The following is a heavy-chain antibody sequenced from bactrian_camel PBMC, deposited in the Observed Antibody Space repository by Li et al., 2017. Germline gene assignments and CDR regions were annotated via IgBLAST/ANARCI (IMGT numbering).Heavy chain of an antibody. V-gene: IGHV3S1*01. Sequence: VQLVESGGDSVQAGGSLTLSCEVRRYRYNGYCMGWFRQAPGKERETVAYGHPGGGATNVADSVKGRFTMSHDKSQKTAYLQMNSLKPEDTAMYYCAVAVGACHAFLWVGRNEPNEYNYWAQGTQVTVS. CDR3: AVAVGACHAFLWVGRNEPNEYNY. CDR2: GHPGGGAT. D-gene: IGHD5*01. J-gene: IGHJ4*01. CDR1: RYRYNGYC.